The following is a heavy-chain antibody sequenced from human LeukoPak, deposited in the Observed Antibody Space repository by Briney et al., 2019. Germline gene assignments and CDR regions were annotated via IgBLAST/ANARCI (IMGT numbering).Heavy chain of an antibody. J-gene: IGHJ4*02. Sequence: TGGSLRFSCAASGFTFVNYAMSWVRQAPGKGLEWVSAVVGGGGTTFYADSVKGRFTISRDNSRNTVSLQINSLRAEDTAVYYCAKARLSTGWAYNDYWGQGTLVTVSS. CDR3: AKARLSTGWAYNDY. CDR1: GFTFVNYA. CDR2: VVGGGGTT. D-gene: IGHD6-19*01. V-gene: IGHV3-23*01.